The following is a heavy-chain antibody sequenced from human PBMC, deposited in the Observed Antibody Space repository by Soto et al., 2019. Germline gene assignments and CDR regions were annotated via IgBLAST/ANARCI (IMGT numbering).Heavy chain of an antibody. J-gene: IGHJ6*02. CDR2: IIPIFGTA. V-gene: IGHV1-69*06. CDR3: ARVTTDYYYGMDV. Sequence: QVQLVQSGSDVKRPGSSVKVSCKASGGTFSSYAISWVRQAPGQGLEWMGGIIPIFGTANYAQKFQGRVTITADKSTSTAYMELSSLRSEDTAVYYCARVTTDYYYGMDVWGQGTTVTVSS. D-gene: IGHD4-4*01. CDR1: GGTFSSYA.